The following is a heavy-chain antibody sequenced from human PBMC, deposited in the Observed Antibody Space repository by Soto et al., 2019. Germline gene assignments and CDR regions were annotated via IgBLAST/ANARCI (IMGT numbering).Heavy chain of an antibody. D-gene: IGHD6-19*01. V-gene: IGHV3-23*01. CDR1: GFTFSSYA. CDR2: ISGSGGST. CDR3: APLSSGRQMGEFDY. Sequence: EVQVLESGGGLVQPGGSLRLSCAASGFTFSSYAMSWVRQAPGKGLEWVSAISGSGGSTYYADSVKGRFTISRDNSKNTLYLQMNSLRAEDTAVYYCAPLSSGRQMGEFDYWGQGTLGSVSS. J-gene: IGHJ4*02.